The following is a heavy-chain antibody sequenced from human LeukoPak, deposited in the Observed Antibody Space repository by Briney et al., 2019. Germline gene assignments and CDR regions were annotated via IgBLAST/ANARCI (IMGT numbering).Heavy chain of an antibody. CDR1: GFTVSSNY. CDR2: IYSGGST. V-gene: IGHV3-53*01. J-gene: IGHJ4*02. CDR3: AREGSSGWGPLDY. D-gene: IGHD6-19*01. Sequence: GGSLRLSCAASGFTVSSNYMSWVRQAPGKGLEWVSVIYSGGSTYYADSVKGRFTISRGNSKNTLYLQMNSLRAEDTAVYYCAREGSSGWGPLDYWGQGTLVTVSS.